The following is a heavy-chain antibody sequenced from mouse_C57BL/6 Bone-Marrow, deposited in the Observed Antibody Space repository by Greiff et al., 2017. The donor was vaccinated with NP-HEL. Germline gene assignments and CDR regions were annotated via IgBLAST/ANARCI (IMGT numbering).Heavy chain of an antibody. Sequence: LQESGAELARPGASVKLSCKASGYTFTSYGISWVKQRTGQGLEWIGEIYPRSGNTYYNEKFKGKATLTADKSSSTAYMELRSLTSEDSAVYFCARWPRRLPLLYWGQGTTLTVSS. CDR2: IYPRSGNT. CDR3: ARWPRRLPLLY. J-gene: IGHJ2*01. V-gene: IGHV1-81*01. D-gene: IGHD2-4*01. CDR1: GYTFTSYG.